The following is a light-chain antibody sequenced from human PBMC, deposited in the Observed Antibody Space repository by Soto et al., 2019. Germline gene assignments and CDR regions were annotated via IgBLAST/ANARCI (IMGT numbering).Light chain of an antibody. CDR1: GSNIGAGYD. J-gene: IGLJ1*01. CDR2: GNT. V-gene: IGLV1-40*01. Sequence: QSVLTQPPSASATPGQRVTISCSGSGSNIGAGYDVHWYQHLPGTAPKLLIYGNTIRPSGVPDRFSGSKSGTSASLAITGLQAEDEADYYCQSYDRSLRGYVFGTGTKVTVL. CDR3: QSYDRSLRGYV.